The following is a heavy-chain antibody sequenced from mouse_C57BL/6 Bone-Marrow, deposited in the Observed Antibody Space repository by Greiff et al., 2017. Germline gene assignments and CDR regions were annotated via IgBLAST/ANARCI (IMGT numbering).Heavy chain of an antibody. V-gene: IGHV1-19*01. J-gene: IGHJ1*03. CDR1: GYTFTDYY. D-gene: IGHD1-1*01. CDR3: ARSLSITTVVDV. CDR2: INPYNGGT. Sequence: EVQLQQSGPVLVKPGASVKMSCKASGYTFTDYYMNWVKQSHGKSLEWIGVINPYNGGTSYNQKFKGKATLTVDKSSSTAYMELNSLTSEDSAVYYCARSLSITTVVDVWGTGTTVTVSS.